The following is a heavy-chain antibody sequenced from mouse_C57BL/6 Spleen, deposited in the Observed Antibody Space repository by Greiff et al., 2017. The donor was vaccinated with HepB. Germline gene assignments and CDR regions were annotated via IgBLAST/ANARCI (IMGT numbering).Heavy chain of an antibody. CDR1: GYTFTSYW. J-gene: IGHJ3*02. CDR2: IDPSDSYT. Sequence: QVQLKQPGAELVKPGASVKLSCKASGYTFTSYWMQWVKQRPGQGLEWIGEIDPSDSYTNYNQKFKGKATLTVDTSSSTAYMQLSSLTSEDSAVYYCARYGWWGQGTLVTVSA. CDR3: ARYGW. V-gene: IGHV1-50*01.